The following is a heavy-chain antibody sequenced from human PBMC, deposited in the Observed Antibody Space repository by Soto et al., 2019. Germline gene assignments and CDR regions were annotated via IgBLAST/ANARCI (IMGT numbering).Heavy chain of an antibody. CDR1: GYTFTNYG. V-gene: IGHV1-18*01. D-gene: IGHD5-12*01. Sequence: ASVKVSCKASGYTFTNYGISWVRQAPGRGPEWMGWINPYNGGTFYAQKFQGRVIMTSDTSTTTVYMDLRSLRSDDTAVYYCARESSGGYDYWGQGARVTVSS. CDR3: ARESSGGYDY. J-gene: IGHJ4*02. CDR2: INPYNGGT.